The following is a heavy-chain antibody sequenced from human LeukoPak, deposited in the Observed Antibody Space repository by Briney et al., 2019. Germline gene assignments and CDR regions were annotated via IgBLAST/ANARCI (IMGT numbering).Heavy chain of an antibody. Sequence: ASVKVSCKASGYTFTGYYMHWVRQAPGQGLEWMGWINPNSGGTNYAQKFQGRVTMTRDTSISTAYMELSRLRSDDTAVYYCARAMAVAGEYNWLDPWGQGTLVTVSS. CDR1: GYTFTGYY. V-gene: IGHV1-2*02. CDR3: ARAMAVAGEYNWLDP. D-gene: IGHD6-19*01. J-gene: IGHJ5*02. CDR2: INPNSGGT.